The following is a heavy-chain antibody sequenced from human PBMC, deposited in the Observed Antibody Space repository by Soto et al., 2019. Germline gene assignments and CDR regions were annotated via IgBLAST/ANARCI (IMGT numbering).Heavy chain of an antibody. CDR1: GFTVSSKY. D-gene: IGHD2-15*01. J-gene: IGHJ6*04. V-gene: IGHV3-66*01. CDR3: STEDVRCDGGRSYGIPLDV. Sequence: EVQLVESGGGLVQPGGSLRLSCAASGFTVSSKYMTWVRLAPGKGLEWVSLIQSGGTTYYADSVKGRFNISRDTSENTLQLQMDSLRVEVTAVSYCSTEDVRCDGGRSYGIPLDVSAKGTTLTASS. CDR2: IQSGGTT.